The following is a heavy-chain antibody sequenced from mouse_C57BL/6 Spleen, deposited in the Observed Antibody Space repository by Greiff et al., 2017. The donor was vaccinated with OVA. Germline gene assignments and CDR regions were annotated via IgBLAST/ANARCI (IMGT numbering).Heavy chain of an antibody. CDR1: GYTFTSYW. Sequence: VQLQQPGAELVMPGASVTLSCKASGYTFTSYWMHWVKQRPGQGLEWIGEIAPSDSYTNYNQKFKGKSTLTVDKSSSPAYMQLSSLTSEDSAVYYCARSNSNYRFDYWGQGTTLTVSS. CDR3: ARSNSNYRFDY. V-gene: IGHV1-69*01. D-gene: IGHD2-5*01. J-gene: IGHJ2*01. CDR2: IAPSDSYT.